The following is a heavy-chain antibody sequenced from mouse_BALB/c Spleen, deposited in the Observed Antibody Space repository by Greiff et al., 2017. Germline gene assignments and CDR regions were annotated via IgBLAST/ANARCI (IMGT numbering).Heavy chain of an antibody. J-gene: IGHJ3*01. Sequence: QVQLQQSGPGLVAPSQTLSLTCTVSGFSLTSYAVHWVRQPPGKGLEWLGVIWAGGSTNYNSALMSRLSISKDNSKSQVFLKMNRLQTDDTAMYYCAREGVPTTSWFAYWGQGTLVTVSA. CDR2: IWAGGST. CDR3: AREGVPTTSWFAY. D-gene: IGHD1-1*01. V-gene: IGHV2-9*02. CDR1: GFSLTSYA.